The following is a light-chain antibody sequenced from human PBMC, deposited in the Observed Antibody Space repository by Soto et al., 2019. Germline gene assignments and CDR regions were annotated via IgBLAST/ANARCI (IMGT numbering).Light chain of an antibody. Sequence: EVVMTQSPATLSVSPGERATLSCRASQSVSSNLAWYQQKPGQAPRLLIYGASSRATGIPDRFSGSGSGTDFTLTISRLEPEDFAVYYCQQYDNWPSVTFGGGTKVDI. V-gene: IGKV3D-15*01. J-gene: IGKJ4*01. CDR1: QSVSSN. CDR2: GAS. CDR3: QQYDNWPSVT.